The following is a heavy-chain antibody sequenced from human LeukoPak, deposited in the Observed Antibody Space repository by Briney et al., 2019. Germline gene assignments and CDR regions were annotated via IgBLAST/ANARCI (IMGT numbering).Heavy chain of an antibody. CDR3: ASPSIAARPRDLEY. CDR2: VSGSGGTT. V-gene: IGHV3-23*01. Sequence: GGSLRLSCAASGFTFSSYGMGWVRQAPGKGLEWVSAVSGSGGTTHYADSAKGRFTISRDNSKNTMYLQMNSLRAEDTAVYYCASPSIAARPRDLEYWGQGTLVTVSS. CDR1: GFTFSSYG. D-gene: IGHD6-6*01. J-gene: IGHJ4*02.